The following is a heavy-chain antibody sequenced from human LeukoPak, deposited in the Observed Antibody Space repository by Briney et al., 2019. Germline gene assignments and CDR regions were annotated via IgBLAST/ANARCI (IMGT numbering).Heavy chain of an antibody. V-gene: IGHV3-11*04. CDR3: ARGDYNNRYLNYYMDV. Sequence: GSLRLSCAASGFTFSDYYMSWIRQAPGKGLEWVSYISSSASTIYYADSVKGRFTISRDNTKNLLSLQMNSLRAGDTAVYYCARGDYNNRYLNYYMDVWGKGTTVTVSS. CDR2: ISSSASTI. J-gene: IGHJ6*03. CDR1: GFTFSDYY. D-gene: IGHD3-9*01.